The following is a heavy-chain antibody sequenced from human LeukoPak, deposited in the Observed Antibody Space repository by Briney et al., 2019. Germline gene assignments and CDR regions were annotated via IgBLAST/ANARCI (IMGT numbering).Heavy chain of an antibody. D-gene: IGHD2-2*02. V-gene: IGHV4-34*01. CDR1: GGSFSGYY. Sequence: SETLSLTCAVYGGSFSGYYWSWIRQPPGKGLEWIGEINHSGSTNYNPSLKSRVTISVDTPKNQFSLKLSSVTAADTAVYYCARAPYCSSTSCYTSWFDPWGQGTLVTVSS. CDR3: ARAPYCSSTSCYTSWFDP. J-gene: IGHJ5*02. CDR2: INHSGST.